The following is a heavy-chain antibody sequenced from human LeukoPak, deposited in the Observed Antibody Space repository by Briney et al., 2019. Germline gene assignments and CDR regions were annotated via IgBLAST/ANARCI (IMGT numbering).Heavy chain of an antibody. CDR2: MNPNSGNT. Sequence: SVQVSCQASGYTFTSYDINWVRQATEQGLEWMGWMNPNSGNTGYAQKFQGRVTMTRNTSISTAYMELSSLRSEDTAVYYCARGGYSGYDGVDYWGQGTLVTVSS. CDR1: GYTFTSYD. D-gene: IGHD5-12*01. CDR3: ARGGYSGYDGVDY. J-gene: IGHJ4*02. V-gene: IGHV1-8*01.